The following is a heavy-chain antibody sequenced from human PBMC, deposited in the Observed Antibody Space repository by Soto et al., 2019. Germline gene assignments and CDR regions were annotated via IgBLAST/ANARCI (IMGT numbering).Heavy chain of an antibody. V-gene: IGHV6-1*01. CDR3: ARGPGLWVAAPGYYYYGMDV. J-gene: IGHJ6*02. CDR1: GYSVSGNSAA. Sequence: SHTLSLTCAISGYSVSGNSAALNWIRQSPSRGLEWLGRTYYRSKWYNDYAVSVKSRITINPDTSKNQFSLQLNSVTPEDTAVYYCARGPGLWVAAPGYYYYGMDVWGQGTTVTVSS. CDR2: TYYRSKWYN. D-gene: IGHD6-13*01.